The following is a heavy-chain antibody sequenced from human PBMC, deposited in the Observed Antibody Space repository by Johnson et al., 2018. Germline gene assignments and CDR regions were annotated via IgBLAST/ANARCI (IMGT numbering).Heavy chain of an antibody. V-gene: IGHV3-15*07. J-gene: IGHJ4*02. D-gene: IGHD2-8*01. Sequence: VQLVQSGGGLVKPGGSLRLSCAASGFTFSNAWMNWVRQAPGKGLEWVGRIKSKTEGGTTDYAAPVKGRITISRDDSKNTLYLQRNSLRDEDTAVSYCATVNGERPFDYWGQGTLVTVSS. CDR3: ATVNGERPFDY. CDR1: GFTFSNAW. CDR2: IKSKTEGGTT.